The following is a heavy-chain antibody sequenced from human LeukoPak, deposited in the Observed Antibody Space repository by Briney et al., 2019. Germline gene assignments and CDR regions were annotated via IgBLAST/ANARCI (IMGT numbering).Heavy chain of an antibody. V-gene: IGHV3-30*02. D-gene: IGHD6-13*01. CDR3: AAARQQQYDY. J-gene: IGHJ4*02. CDR1: GFTFSSYS. Sequence: GGSLRLSCAASGFTFSSYSMNWVRQAPGKGLEWVAFIRYDGSNKYYADSVKGRFTISRDNSKNTLYLQMNSLRAEDTAVYYCAAARQQQYDYWGQGTLVTVSS. CDR2: IRYDGSNK.